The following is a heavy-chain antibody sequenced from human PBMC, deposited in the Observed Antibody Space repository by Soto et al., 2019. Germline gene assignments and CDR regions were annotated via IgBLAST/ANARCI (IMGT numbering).Heavy chain of an antibody. J-gene: IGHJ6*02. D-gene: IGHD3-22*01. V-gene: IGHV3-23*01. CDR1: GFTFSSYA. CDR2: ISGSGGST. CDR3: AKGVGYYDSSGYSSYYYYGMDV. Sequence: GGSLRLSCAASGFTFSSYAMSWVRQAPGKGLEWVSAISGSGGSTYYADSVKGRFTISRDNSRNTLYLQMNSLRAEDTAVYYCAKGVGYYDSSGYSSYYYYGMDVWGQGTTVTVSS.